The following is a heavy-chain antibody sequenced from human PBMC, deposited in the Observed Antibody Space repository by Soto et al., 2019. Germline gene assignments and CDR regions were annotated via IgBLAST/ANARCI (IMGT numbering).Heavy chain of an antibody. CDR2: ISHDGGAK. Sequence: QVQLVESGGGVVQPGRSLRLSCAASGFSFSTTGMHWVRQAPGKGLEWVAMISHDGGAKYYADSVKGRFTISRDDSKNPLYLQMNSLRPEDTAVYYCAKYLYSSDWYNYFDPWGQGTLVTVSS. CDR3: AKYLYSSDWYNYFDP. CDR1: GFSFSTTG. V-gene: IGHV3-30*18. J-gene: IGHJ5*02. D-gene: IGHD6-19*01.